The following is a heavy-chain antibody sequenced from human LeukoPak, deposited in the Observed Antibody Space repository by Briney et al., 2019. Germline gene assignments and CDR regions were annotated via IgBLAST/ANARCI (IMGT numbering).Heavy chain of an antibody. J-gene: IGHJ4*02. CDR2: ISSSSSTM. Sequence: GGSLSLSCAASGFTLSSYGMNWVRQAPGKGLEWVSYISSSSSTMYYADSVKGRFTISRDNANNSLYLQMNSLRAEDTAVYYCARDACSSTSCYFDYWGQGTLVTVSS. V-gene: IGHV3-48*01. CDR3: ARDACSSTSCYFDY. CDR1: GFTLSSYG. D-gene: IGHD2-2*01.